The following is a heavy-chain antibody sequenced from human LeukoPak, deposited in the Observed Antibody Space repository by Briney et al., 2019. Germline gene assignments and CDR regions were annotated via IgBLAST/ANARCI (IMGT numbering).Heavy chain of an antibody. J-gene: IGHJ4*02. CDR1: GFTFSSYA. CDR3: VKDLSGSYSFDY. CDR2: ISTDGGST. V-gene: IGHV3-64D*09. Sequence: QSGGSLRLSCSASGFTFSSYAMHWVRQAPGKGLEYVSGISTDGGSTSYADSLKGRFTISRDNSKNTLYLQMSSLRPEDTAVYYCVKDLSGSYSFDYWGQGTLVTVSS. D-gene: IGHD1-26*01.